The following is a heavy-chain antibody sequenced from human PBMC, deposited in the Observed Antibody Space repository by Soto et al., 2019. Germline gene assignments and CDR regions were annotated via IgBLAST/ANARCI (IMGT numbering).Heavy chain of an antibody. CDR2: IIPIFGTA. Sequence: QVQLVQSGAEVKKPGSSVKVSCKASGGTFSSYAISRVRQAPGQGLEWMGGIIPIFGTANYAQKFQGRVTITADKSTSTAYMELSSLRSEDTAVYYCARDPVRVPADSSSRTNYYDYYGMDVWGQGTTVTVSS. V-gene: IGHV1-69*06. CDR1: GGTFSSYA. D-gene: IGHD2-2*01. CDR3: ARDPVRVPADSSSRTNYYDYYGMDV. J-gene: IGHJ6*02.